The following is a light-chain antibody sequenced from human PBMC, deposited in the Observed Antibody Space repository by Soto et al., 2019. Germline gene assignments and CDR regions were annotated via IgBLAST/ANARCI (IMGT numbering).Light chain of an antibody. J-gene: IGKJ4*01. V-gene: IGKV3-15*01. CDR2: GAS. Sequence: EIVMTQSPATLTVSPGERATLSCKASQTVSSNLAWYQQKPGQAPRLLIYGASTRASGVPARFSGSGSGTEFTLTINGLQSEDFAVYYCQQYNIWPPLTFGGGTKVE. CDR3: QQYNIWPPLT. CDR1: QTVSSN.